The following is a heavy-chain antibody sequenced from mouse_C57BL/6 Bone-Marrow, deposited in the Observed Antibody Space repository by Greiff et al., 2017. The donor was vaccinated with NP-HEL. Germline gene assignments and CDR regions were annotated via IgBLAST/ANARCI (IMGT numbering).Heavy chain of an antibody. J-gene: IGHJ1*03. D-gene: IGHD2-12*01. Sequence: EVMLVESGGGLVKPGGSLKLSCAASGFNFSDYGMHWVRQAPEKGLEWVAYISSGSSTIYYADTVKGRFTISRDNAKNTLCLQMTSLRSEDTAMYYCALRRYFDVWGTGTTVTVSS. V-gene: IGHV5-17*01. CDR2: ISSGSSTI. CDR3: ALRRYFDV. CDR1: GFNFSDYG.